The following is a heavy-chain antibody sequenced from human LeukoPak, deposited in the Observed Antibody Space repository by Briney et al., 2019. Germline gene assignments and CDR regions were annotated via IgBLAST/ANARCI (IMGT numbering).Heavy chain of an antibody. CDR1: GFTFSSYG. CDR3: ALEVRGFLDY. J-gene: IGHJ4*02. CDR2: IWYDGSNK. Sequence: GGSLRLSCAASGFTFSSYGMHWVRQAPGKGLEWVAVIWYDGSNKYYADSVKGRFTISGDNSKNTLYLQMNSLRAEDTAVYYCALEVRGFLDYWGQGTLVTVSS. V-gene: IGHV3-33*01. D-gene: IGHD3-10*01.